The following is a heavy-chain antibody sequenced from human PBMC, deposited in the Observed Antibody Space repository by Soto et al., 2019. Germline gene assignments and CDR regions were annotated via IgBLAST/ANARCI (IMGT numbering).Heavy chain of an antibody. CDR3: ARTKYSSGWHDAFDI. J-gene: IGHJ3*02. V-gene: IGHV4-59*01. D-gene: IGHD6-19*01. Sequence: PSETLSLTCTVSGGSISSYYWSWIRQPPGKGLEWIGYIYYSGSTNYNPSLKSRVTISVDTSKNQFSLKLSSVTAADTAVYYCARTKYSSGWHDAFDIWGHGTMVTVSS. CDR2: IYYSGST. CDR1: GGSISSYY.